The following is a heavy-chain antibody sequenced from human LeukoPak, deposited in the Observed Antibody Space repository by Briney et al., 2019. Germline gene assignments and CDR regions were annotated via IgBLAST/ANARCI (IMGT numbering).Heavy chain of an antibody. J-gene: IGHJ4*02. CDR1: GFIFSTHA. CDR3: ARDPPHSGYALDC. V-gene: IGHV3-33*01. CDR2: IWYDGSNQ. D-gene: IGHD5-12*01. Sequence: GGSLRLSCATSGFIFSTHAMHCIWYDGSNQNYADSVKGRFTISRDNSKDTLYLQMTSLRAEDTAVYYCARDPPHSGYALDCWGQGTLVTVSS.